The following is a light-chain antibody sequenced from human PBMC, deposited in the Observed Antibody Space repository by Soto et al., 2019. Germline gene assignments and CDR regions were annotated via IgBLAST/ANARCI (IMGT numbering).Light chain of an antibody. J-gene: IGKJ1*01. Sequence: DIQMTQSPSTLSASLGDRATLSCRASQSISKWLAWYQHKAGQAPKLLIYGASSLDSGIPSRFSGSGSGTEFTLTISSLQSDDFASYYCQQYKRYWTFGQGTRVEIK. CDR1: QSISKW. V-gene: IGKV1-5*03. CDR3: QQYKRYWT. CDR2: GAS.